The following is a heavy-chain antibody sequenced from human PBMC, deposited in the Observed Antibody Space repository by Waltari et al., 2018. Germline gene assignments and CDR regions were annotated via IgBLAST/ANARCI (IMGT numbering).Heavy chain of an antibody. J-gene: IGHJ2*01. D-gene: IGHD1-26*01. Sequence: QVQLVQSGAEVKKPGSSVKVSCKASGGTFSSYAISWVRQAPGQGLEWMGGIIPILGIANYAQKFQGRVTITADKSTSTAYMELSSLRSEDTAVYYCARDRVGAFPGWYFDLWGRGTLVTVAS. CDR1: GGTFSSYA. CDR2: IIPILGIA. CDR3: ARDRVGAFPGWYFDL. V-gene: IGHV1-69*10.